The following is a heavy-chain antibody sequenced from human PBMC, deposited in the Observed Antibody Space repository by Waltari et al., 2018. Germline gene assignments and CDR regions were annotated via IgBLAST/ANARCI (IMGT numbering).Heavy chain of an antibody. V-gene: IGHV3-48*01. CDR1: GFTFSTNS. J-gene: IGHJ4*02. D-gene: IGHD2-8*02. CDR3: ARGYSTGRSGFDY. CDR2: ISSSSSTL. Sequence: EVQLVESGGGLIQPGGSLRLSCAASGFTFSTNSMNWVGKAPGKGLEWVSYISSSSSTLYYADSVKGRFTISRDNAKNSLYLQMNSLRAEDTAVYYCARGYSTGRSGFDYWGQGTLVTVSS.